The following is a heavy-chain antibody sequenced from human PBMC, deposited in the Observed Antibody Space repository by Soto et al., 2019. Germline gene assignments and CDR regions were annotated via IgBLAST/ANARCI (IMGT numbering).Heavy chain of an antibody. D-gene: IGHD6-25*01. Sequence: SETLSLTCTVSGGSISSYYWSWIRQPPGKELEWIGYIHDSESTSYNPSLKSRVTISIDTSRNQFSLKVSSVIDADTAVYFCARAPRLYHFDYWGQGILVTVSS. CDR3: ARAPRLYHFDY. V-gene: IGHV4-59*01. CDR1: GGSISSYY. CDR2: IHDSEST. J-gene: IGHJ4*02.